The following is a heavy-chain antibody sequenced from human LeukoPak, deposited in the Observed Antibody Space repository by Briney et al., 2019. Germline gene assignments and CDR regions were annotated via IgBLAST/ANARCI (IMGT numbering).Heavy chain of an antibody. D-gene: IGHD6-13*01. CDR2: ISGSGGST. CDR1: GFTFSSYG. V-gene: IGHV3-23*01. Sequence: PGGSLRLSCAASGFTFSSYGMSWVRQAPGKGLEWVSAISGSGGSTYYADSVKGRFTISRDNSKNTLYLQMNSLRAEDTDVYYCANLYSSSWWPWTYFDYWGQGTLVTVSS. CDR3: ANLYSSSWWPWTYFDY. J-gene: IGHJ4*02.